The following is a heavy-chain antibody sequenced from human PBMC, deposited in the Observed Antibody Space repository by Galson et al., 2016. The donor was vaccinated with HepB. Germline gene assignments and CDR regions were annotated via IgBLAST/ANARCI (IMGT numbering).Heavy chain of an antibody. J-gene: IGHJ4*02. D-gene: IGHD2-15*01. CDR2: ISGSGGGT. CDR1: GFTFRSHA. Sequence: SLRLSCAVSGFTFRSHAMSWVRQAPGKGLEWVPTISGSGGGTLYADSVKGRLTISRDNSKNTLFLHMNSLRAEDTAIYYCAKVYCSGANCPAGSYYFDYWGQGTLVTVSS. CDR3: AKVYCSGANCPAGSYYFDY. V-gene: IGHV3-23*01.